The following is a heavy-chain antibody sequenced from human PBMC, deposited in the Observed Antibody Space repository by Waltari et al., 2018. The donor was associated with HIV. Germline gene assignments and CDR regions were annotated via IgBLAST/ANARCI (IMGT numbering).Heavy chain of an antibody. Sequence: EVQLVESGGGLVKSGESLSLSCAACGTTFSTFSFNWVRQAPGKGLEWVAYISSGSNFMYYADSVKGRFTISRDNAKNSVYLQMNSLRAEDTAQYYCARSITVAGTRGLGMDVWGQGTTVTVSS. J-gene: IGHJ6*02. CDR1: GTTFSTFS. V-gene: IGHV3-21*01. D-gene: IGHD6-19*01. CDR2: ISSGSNFM. CDR3: ARSITVAGTRGLGMDV.